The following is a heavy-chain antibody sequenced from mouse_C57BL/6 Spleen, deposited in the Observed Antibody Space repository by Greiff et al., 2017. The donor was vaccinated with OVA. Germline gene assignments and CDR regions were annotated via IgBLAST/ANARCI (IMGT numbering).Heavy chain of an antibody. J-gene: IGHJ4*01. CDR1: GYTFTSYW. D-gene: IGHD3-2*02. CDR3: AEDSAGPHYYAMDY. CDR2: IDPSDSET. V-gene: IGHV1-52*01. Sequence: VQLQQPGAELVRPGSSVKLSCKASGYTFTSYWMHWVKQRPIQGLEWIGTIDPSDSETHYNQKFKDKATLTVDKSSSTAYLQLSSLTSEDSAVYYCAEDSAGPHYYAMDYWGQGTSVTVSS.